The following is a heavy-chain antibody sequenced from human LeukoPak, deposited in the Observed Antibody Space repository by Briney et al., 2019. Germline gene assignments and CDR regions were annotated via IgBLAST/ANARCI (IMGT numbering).Heavy chain of an antibody. Sequence: SETLSLTCTISGGFISSSSYYWGWIRQPPGKGLEWIGDIYYSGSTYNNPALKSRVSMSIDTSKNQFSLELRSVAAADTALYYCARRRYYDSTGYLEWGQGTLVTVTS. D-gene: IGHD3-22*01. CDR2: IYYSGST. CDR1: GGFISSSSYY. J-gene: IGHJ1*01. V-gene: IGHV4-39*01. CDR3: ARRRYYDSTGYLE.